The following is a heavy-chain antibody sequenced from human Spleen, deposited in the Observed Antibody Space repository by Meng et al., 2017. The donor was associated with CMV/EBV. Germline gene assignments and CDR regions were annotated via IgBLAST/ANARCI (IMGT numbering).Heavy chain of an antibody. D-gene: IGHD6-13*01. CDR2: IYSGGSST. V-gene: IGHV3-23*03. CDR1: GFTFSRYA. J-gene: IGHJ4*02. Sequence: SGFTFSRYARSWVRQAPGKGLEWVSVIYSGGSSTYYADSVKGRFTISRDNSKNTLYLQMNSLRAEDTAVYYCAKDQGRIAAAGPIFDYWGQGTLVTVSS. CDR3: AKDQGRIAAAGPIFDY.